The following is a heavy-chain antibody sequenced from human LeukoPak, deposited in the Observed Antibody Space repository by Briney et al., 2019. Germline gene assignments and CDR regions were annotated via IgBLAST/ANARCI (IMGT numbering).Heavy chain of an antibody. CDR2: ISAYNGNT. CDR1: GYTFTSYG. V-gene: IGHV1-18*01. Sequence: ASVKVSCKASGYTFTSYGISWVRQAPGQGLEWMGWISAYNGNTNYAQKLQGRVTMTTDTSTSTAYMELRSLRSDDTAVYYCARDRPGGYSNYEFSYWGQGTLVTVSS. D-gene: IGHD4-11*01. J-gene: IGHJ4*02. CDR3: ARDRPGGYSNYEFSY.